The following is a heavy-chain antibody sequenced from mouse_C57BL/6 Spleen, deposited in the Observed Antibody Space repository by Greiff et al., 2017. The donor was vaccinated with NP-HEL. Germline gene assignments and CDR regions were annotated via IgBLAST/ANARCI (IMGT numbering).Heavy chain of an antibody. D-gene: IGHD2-12*01. CDR2: IDPSDSYT. CDR1: GYTFTSYW. Sequence: QVQLQQPGAELVKPGASVKLSCKASGYTFTSYWMQWVKQRPGQGLEWIGEIDPSDSYTNYNQKFKGKATLTVDTSSSKAYMQLSSLTSEDSAVDYCARCYSPYYAMDYWGQGTSVTVSA. J-gene: IGHJ4*01. CDR3: ARCYSPYYAMDY. V-gene: IGHV1-50*01.